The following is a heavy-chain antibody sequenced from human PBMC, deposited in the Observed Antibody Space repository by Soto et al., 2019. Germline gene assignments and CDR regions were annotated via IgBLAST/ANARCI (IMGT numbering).Heavy chain of an antibody. CDR2: VSFDGSNK. CDR3: ARDQTGITTAGGGRIDH. J-gene: IGHJ4*02. CDR1: GFTFSTHA. D-gene: IGHD6-13*01. V-gene: IGHV3-30-3*01. Sequence: QVQLVESGGGVVQPGRSLSLSCAASGFTFSTHAMHWVRQAPGKGLECVAIVSFDGSNKYYADSVKGRFTISRDNSKNTLYLQMSGLTPEDTAVYYCARDQTGITTAGGGRIDHWGQGTLVTVSS.